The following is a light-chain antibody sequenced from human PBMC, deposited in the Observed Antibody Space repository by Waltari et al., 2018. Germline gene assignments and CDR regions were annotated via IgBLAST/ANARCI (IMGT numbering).Light chain of an antibody. CDR1: QSVGSR. CDR3: QQYIDWPRT. CDR2: AAS. V-gene: IGKV3-15*01. Sequence: EIVMTQSPATLSVSPGEGVTLSCRASQSVGSRLAWYQQSPGQAPRLLIYAASTRATGIPGRFSGSGSGAEFTLTITSLQPEDCAVYYCQQYIDWPRTFGLGTKLEIK. J-gene: IGKJ2*01.